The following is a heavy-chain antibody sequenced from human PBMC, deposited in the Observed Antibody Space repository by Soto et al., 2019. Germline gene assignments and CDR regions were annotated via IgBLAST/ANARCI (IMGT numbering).Heavy chain of an antibody. CDR1: GGFTSTNNW. J-gene: IGHJ4*02. CDR2: AYHSGST. Sequence: QLQLQESGPGLVRPSGTLSLTCAVSGGFTSTNNWWSWVRQPPGKGLEWIGDAYHSGSTEYNPSLKSRVSISLDKSKNQISLQLTSATAADTAVYYCARSPPSSYYGGSGTFDYWGQGTLVTVSS. D-gene: IGHD3-10*01. CDR3: ARSPPSSYYGGSGTFDY. V-gene: IGHV4-4*02.